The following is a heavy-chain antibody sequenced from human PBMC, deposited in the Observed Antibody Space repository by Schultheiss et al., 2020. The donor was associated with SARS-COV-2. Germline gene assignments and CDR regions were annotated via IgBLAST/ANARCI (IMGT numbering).Heavy chain of an antibody. Sequence: GGSLRLSCAASGFTFSSYAMSWVRQAPGKGLEWVAVISYDGSNKYYADSVKGRFTISRDNSKNTLYLQMNSLRAEDTAVYYCAKDFGVAATLMDYWGQGTLVTVSS. V-gene: IGHV3-30*18. D-gene: IGHD1-26*01. CDR3: AKDFGVAATLMDY. J-gene: IGHJ4*02. CDR1: GFTFSSYA. CDR2: ISYDGSNK.